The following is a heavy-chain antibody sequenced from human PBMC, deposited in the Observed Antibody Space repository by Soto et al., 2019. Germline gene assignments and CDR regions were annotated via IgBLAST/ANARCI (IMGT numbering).Heavy chain of an antibody. CDR1: GFMFSSYW. J-gene: IGHJ4*02. Sequence: VHLVESGGGLVEPGGYLRLSCEASGFMFSSYWMSWVRQAPGEGLERAANIKQDGSEIHYLESVEGRFTIFRDNARRSLYLQMNSLRAEDTAVYFCATYSGSYFPVGHDRWGQGTLVVVSS. D-gene: IGHD3-10*01. CDR3: ATYSGSYFPVGHDR. CDR2: IKQDGSEI. V-gene: IGHV3-7*01.